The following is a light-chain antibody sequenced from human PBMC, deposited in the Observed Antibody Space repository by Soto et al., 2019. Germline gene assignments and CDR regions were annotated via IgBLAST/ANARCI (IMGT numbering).Light chain of an antibody. V-gene: IGKV3-15*01. CDR2: GAS. Sequence: IVMTQSPATLSVSPGERATLSCRASQSLGGSLAWYQQKPGQAPRLLIYGASTRVTGIPARFSGSGSGTEFTLTISSLQSEDFTVYYCQHYNNWPLTFGGGTKVDIK. CDR3: QHYNNWPLT. J-gene: IGKJ4*01. CDR1: QSLGGS.